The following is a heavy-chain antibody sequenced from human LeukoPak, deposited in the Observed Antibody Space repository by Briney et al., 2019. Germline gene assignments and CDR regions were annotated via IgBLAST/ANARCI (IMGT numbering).Heavy chain of an antibody. CDR2: IYPGDSDA. CDR1: GYSFTSYW. V-gene: IGHV5-51*01. J-gene: IGHJ4*02. Sequence: GESLKISCKGSGYSFTSYWIGWVRQMPGKGLEGMGIIYPGDSDARYRPSFQGQVTITVDKSISTAYLQWSSLKASDTAMYYCARLGGSGNYQFFYFDYWGQGTLVTVSS. CDR3: ARLGGSGNYQFFYFDY. D-gene: IGHD3-10*01.